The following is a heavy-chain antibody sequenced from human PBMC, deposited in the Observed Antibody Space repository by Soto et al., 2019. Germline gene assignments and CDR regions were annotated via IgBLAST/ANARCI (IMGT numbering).Heavy chain of an antibody. CDR2: ISAYNGNT. Sequence: GASVKVSCKASGYTFTSYGISWVRQAPGQGLEWMGWISAYNGNTNYAQKLQGRVTMTTDTSTSTAYMELRSLRSDDTAVYYCARDLRRVHSSSCPPGYWGQGTLVTVSS. CDR3: ARDLRRVHSSSCPPGY. J-gene: IGHJ4*02. CDR1: GYTFTSYG. V-gene: IGHV1-18*04. D-gene: IGHD6-13*01.